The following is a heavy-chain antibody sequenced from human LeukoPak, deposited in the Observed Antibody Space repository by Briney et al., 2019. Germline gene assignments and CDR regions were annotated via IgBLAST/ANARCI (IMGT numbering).Heavy chain of an antibody. J-gene: IGHJ5*02. CDR1: GFTFSSYA. V-gene: IGHV3-23*01. CDR3: AKEEIFGVVIVVHRETYNWFDP. CDR2: ISGSGGRT. D-gene: IGHD3-3*01. Sequence: GGSLRLSCAASGFTFSSYAMSWVRQAPGKGLEWVSAISGSGGRTNYADSVKGRFTISRDNSKNTLYLQMNSLRAEDTAVYYCAKEEIFGVVIVVHRETYNWFDPWGQGTLVTVSS.